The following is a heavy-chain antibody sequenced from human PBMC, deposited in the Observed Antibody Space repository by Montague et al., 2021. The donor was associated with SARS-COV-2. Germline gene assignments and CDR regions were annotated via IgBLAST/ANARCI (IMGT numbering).Heavy chain of an antibody. V-gene: IGHV4-34*01. Sequence: SETLSLTCAVYSGSFSGYCWSWIRQSPGKGLEWIAEINHSGSTNXNFDPSLRSRVTISVDTSKSQFSLTLTSVTAADTGVYYCARWDPQTLTMIGLRGKSASDYWGQGTLVTVSS. CDR1: SGSFSGYC. J-gene: IGHJ4*02. CDR2: INHSGST. CDR3: ARWDPQTLTMIGLRGKSASDY. D-gene: IGHD4-23*01.